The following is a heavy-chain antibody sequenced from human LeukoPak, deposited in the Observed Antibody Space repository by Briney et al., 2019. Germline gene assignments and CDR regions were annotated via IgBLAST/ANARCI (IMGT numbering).Heavy chain of an antibody. CDR1: GFTFSSYG. D-gene: IGHD3-10*01. V-gene: IGHV3-33*06. CDR3: AKSWEFGPLSAFDI. CDR2: IWYDGSNK. J-gene: IGHJ3*02. Sequence: GGSLRLSCAASGFTFSSYGMHWVRQAPGKGLEWVAVIWYDGSNKYYADSVKGRFTISRDNSKNTLYLQMNSLRAEDTAVYYCAKSWEFGPLSAFDIWGQGTMVTVSS.